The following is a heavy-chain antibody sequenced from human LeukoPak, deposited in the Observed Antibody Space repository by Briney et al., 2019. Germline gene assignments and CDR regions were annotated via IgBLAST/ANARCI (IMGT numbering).Heavy chain of an antibody. CDR1: GFTFDDYG. Sequence: GGSLRLSCTASGFTFDDYGMNWVRQVPGKGLEWVSGIRNGGSTGYADSVKGRFTISRDNAKNSLYLQMNSLRAEDTALYHCARDGRFIEGGTYFDYWGQGTLVTVSS. CDR3: ARDGRFIEGGTYFDY. J-gene: IGHJ4*02. V-gene: IGHV3-20*01. D-gene: IGHD1-26*01. CDR2: IRNGGST.